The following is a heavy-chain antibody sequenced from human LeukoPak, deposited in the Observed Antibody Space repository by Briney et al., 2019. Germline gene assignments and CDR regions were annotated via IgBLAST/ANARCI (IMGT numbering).Heavy chain of an antibody. CDR1: GGSFSGYF. CDR3: AREYSGYDTTPFDY. D-gene: IGHD5-12*01. J-gene: IGHJ4*02. V-gene: IGHV4-34*01. Sequence: SETLSLTCAVYGGSFSGYFWSWIRQPPGKGLEWIGEINHSGSTNYNPSLESRVTISVDTSKNQFSLKLSSVTAADTAVYYCAREYSGYDTTPFDYWGQGTLVTVSS. CDR2: INHSGST.